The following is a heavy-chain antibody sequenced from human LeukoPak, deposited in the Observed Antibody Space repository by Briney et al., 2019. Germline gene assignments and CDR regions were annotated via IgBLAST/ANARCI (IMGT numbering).Heavy chain of an antibody. J-gene: IGHJ4*02. D-gene: IGHD3-16*01. Sequence: GGSLRLSCAASGFTFSSYAMSWVRQAPGKGLEWVSAISGSGGSTYYADSVKDRFTISRDNSKNTLYLQMNSLRAEDTAVYYCAKDLPTYYDYVWGSYSLDYWGQGTLVTVSS. CDR2: ISGSGGST. CDR1: GFTFSSYA. CDR3: AKDLPTYYDYVWGSYSLDY. V-gene: IGHV3-23*01.